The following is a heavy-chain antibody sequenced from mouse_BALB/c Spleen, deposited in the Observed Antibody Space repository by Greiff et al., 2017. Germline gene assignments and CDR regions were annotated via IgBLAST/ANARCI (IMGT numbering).Heavy chain of an antibody. J-gene: IGHJ4*01. CDR3: ARGHYYRYAMDY. CDR2: IDPSDSET. V-gene: IGHV1S127*01. Sequence: QVQLQQSGPQLVRPGASVKISCKASGYSFTSYWMHWVKQRPGQGLEWIGIIDPSDSETRLNQKFKDKATLTVDKSSSTAYMQLSSPTSEDSAVYYCARGHYYRYAMDYWGQGTSVTVSS. D-gene: IGHD2-14*01. CDR1: GYSFTSYW.